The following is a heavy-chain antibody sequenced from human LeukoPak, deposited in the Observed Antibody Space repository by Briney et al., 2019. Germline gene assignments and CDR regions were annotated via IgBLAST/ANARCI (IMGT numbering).Heavy chain of an antibody. V-gene: IGHV1-8*03. D-gene: IGHD2-2*01. Sequence: ASVKVSCKASGYTFTGYYMHWVRQAPGQGLEWMGWMNPNSGNTGYAQKFQGRVTITRNTSISTAYMELSSLRSEDTAVYYCARVGYCSSTSCFDPREAFDIWGQGTMVTVSS. CDR2: MNPNSGNT. CDR3: ARVGYCSSTSCFDPREAFDI. CDR1: GYTFTGYY. J-gene: IGHJ3*02.